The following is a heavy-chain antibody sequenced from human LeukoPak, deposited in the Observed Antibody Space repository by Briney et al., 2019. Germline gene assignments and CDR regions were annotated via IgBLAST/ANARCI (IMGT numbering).Heavy chain of an antibody. D-gene: IGHD2-21*01. CDR1: GFTFSSYS. J-gene: IGHJ5*02. V-gene: IGHV3-21*04. CDR3: ARGFQAGNYFDP. Sequence: GGSLRLSCAASGFTFSSYSMNWVRQAPGKGLEWVSSISSSSSYIYYADPVKGRFTISRDNSKNTLYLQMNSLRAEDTAVYFCARGFQAGNYFDPWGQGTLVTVSS. CDR2: ISSSSSYI.